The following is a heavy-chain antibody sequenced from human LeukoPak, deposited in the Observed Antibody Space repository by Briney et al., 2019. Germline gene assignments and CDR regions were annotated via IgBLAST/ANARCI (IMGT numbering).Heavy chain of an antibody. CDR2: INPKSGGT. J-gene: IGHJ4*02. D-gene: IGHD3-22*01. V-gene: IGHV1-2*02. Sequence: ASVKVSCKASGYTFTGYYMHWVRQAPGQGLEWMGWINPKSGGTNYAQRFQGRVTMTGDTSISTAYMELGRLRSDDTAVYYCARDYGDSSGYLIDYWGQGTLVTVSS. CDR1: GYTFTGYY. CDR3: ARDYGDSSGYLIDY.